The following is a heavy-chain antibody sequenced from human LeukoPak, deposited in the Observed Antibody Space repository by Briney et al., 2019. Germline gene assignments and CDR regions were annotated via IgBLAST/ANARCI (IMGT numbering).Heavy chain of an antibody. CDR2: INHSGST. V-gene: IGHV4-34*01. CDR3: ARNMGGIAARPSDY. D-gene: IGHD6-6*01. Sequence: SETLSLTCAAYGGSFSGYYWSWIRQPPGKGLEWIGEINHSGSTNYNPSLKSRVTISVDTSKNQFSLKLSSVTAADTAVYYCARNMGGIAARPSDYWGQGTLVTVSS. J-gene: IGHJ4*02. CDR1: GGSFSGYY.